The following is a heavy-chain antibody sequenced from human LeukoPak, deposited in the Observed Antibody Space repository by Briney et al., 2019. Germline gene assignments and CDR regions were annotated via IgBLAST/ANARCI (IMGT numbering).Heavy chain of an antibody. V-gene: IGHV4-59*08. CDR2: IYYSGST. J-gene: IGHJ5*02. Sequence: SETLSLTCTVSGGSISIYYWSWIRQPPGKGLEWIGYIYYSGSTNYNPSLKSRVTISVDTSKNQFSLKLSSVTAADTAVYYCARRADDFWSGANWFDPWGQGTLVTVSS. CDR1: GGSISIYY. D-gene: IGHD3-3*01. CDR3: ARRADDFWSGANWFDP.